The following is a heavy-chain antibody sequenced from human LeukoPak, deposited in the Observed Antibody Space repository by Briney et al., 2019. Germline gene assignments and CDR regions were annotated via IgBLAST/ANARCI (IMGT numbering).Heavy chain of an antibody. D-gene: IGHD3-22*01. Sequence: GGSLRLSSAASGFTFSSYAMSWVRQAPGKGLEWVSGINWNGGSTGYADSVKGRFTISRDNAKDSLYLQMNSLRAEDTALYYCARSYDSTLLGAFDIWGQGTMVTASS. J-gene: IGHJ3*02. CDR2: INWNGGST. V-gene: IGHV3-20*04. CDR1: GFTFSSYA. CDR3: ARSYDSTLLGAFDI.